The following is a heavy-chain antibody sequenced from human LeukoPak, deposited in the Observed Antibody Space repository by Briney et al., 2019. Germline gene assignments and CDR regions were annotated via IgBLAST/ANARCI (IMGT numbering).Heavy chain of an antibody. J-gene: IGHJ6*02. D-gene: IGHD2-2*01. V-gene: IGHV3-30*18. CDR3: AKPYCRSTRCYLYLYGMDV. Sequence: PGGSLRLSCAASGFAFSDYGMHWVRQAPGRGLEWVAVISSDEITKYYSDSVGGRFTVSRDSSNNTLYLHLNSLRVEDTAVYYCAKPYCRSTRCYLYLYGMDVWGQGTTVTVSS. CDR1: GFAFSDYG. CDR2: ISSDEITK.